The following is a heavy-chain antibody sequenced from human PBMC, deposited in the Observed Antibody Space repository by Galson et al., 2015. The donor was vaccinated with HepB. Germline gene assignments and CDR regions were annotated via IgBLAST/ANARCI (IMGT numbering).Heavy chain of an antibody. CDR1: GFTFSSYS. V-gene: IGHV3-21*01. D-gene: IGHD4-17*01. CDR3: ARDDGYGDYTTPWRF. J-gene: IGHJ4*02. CDR2: ISSSSSYI. Sequence: SLRLSCAASGFTFSSYSMNWVRQAPGKGLEWVSSISSSSSYIYYADSVKGRFTISRDNAKNSLYLQMNSLRAEDTAVYYCARDDGYGDYTTPWRFWGQGTLVTVSS.